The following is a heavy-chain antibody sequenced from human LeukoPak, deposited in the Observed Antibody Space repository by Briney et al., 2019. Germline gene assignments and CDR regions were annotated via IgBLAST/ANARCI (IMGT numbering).Heavy chain of an antibody. CDR1: GFTFSSYA. J-gene: IGHJ4*02. V-gene: IGHV3-23*01. Sequence: GGSLRLSCAASGFTFSSYAMSWVRQAPGKGLEWVSAISGSGGSTYYADSVKGRFTISRDNSKNTLYLQMSSLRAEDTALYYCARDYPTFGAVTIFDYWGQGALVTVSS. CDR3: ARDYPTFGAVTIFDY. D-gene: IGHD3-3*01. CDR2: ISGSGGST.